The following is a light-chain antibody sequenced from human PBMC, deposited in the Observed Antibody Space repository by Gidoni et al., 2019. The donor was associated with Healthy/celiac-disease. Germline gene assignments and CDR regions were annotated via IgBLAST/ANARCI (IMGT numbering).Light chain of an antibody. J-gene: IGKJ3*01. CDR3: QQYDNFIFT. Sequence: DIQMTQSPSSLSASVGDRVTITCQASQDISNYLNWYQQKPGKAPKLLIYDASNLETGVPSRFSGSGSVTDFTFTISSLQPEDIATYYCQQYDNFIFTFGPXTKVDIK. CDR2: DAS. V-gene: IGKV1-33*01. CDR1: QDISNY.